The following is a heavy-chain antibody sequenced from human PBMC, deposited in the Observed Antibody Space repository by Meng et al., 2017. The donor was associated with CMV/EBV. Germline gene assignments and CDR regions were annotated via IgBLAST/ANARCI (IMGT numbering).Heavy chain of an antibody. CDR2: IYTSGST. D-gene: IGHD2-15*01. J-gene: IGHJ5*02. CDR1: GGSIRSYY. Sequence: GQLPGWGPGRVNPSGPLSLTCTFSGGSIRSYYWRWIRQPAGKGLEWIGRIYTSGSTNYNPSLKSRVTMSVDTSKNQFSLKLSSVTAADTAVYYCARSMVVAGDWFDPWGQGTLVTVSS. V-gene: IGHV4-4*07. CDR3: ARSMVVAGDWFDP.